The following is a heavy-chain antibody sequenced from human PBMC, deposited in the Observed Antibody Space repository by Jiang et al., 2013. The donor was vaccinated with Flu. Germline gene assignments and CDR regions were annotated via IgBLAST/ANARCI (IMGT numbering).Heavy chain of an antibody. Sequence: AEVKKPGASVKVSCKASGYTFITQPMHWVRQAPGQSLEWMGWIKTDNGDTEYSQKFQGRVTITRDTSASTVYMELRSLRSDDTAVYYCARDDGDYGGNLEGLIGTDYWGQGTLVTVSS. V-gene: IGHV1-3*04. D-gene: IGHD4-23*01. CDR2: IKTDNGDT. CDR3: ARDDGDYGGNLEGLIGTDY. CDR1: GYTFITQP. J-gene: IGHJ4*02.